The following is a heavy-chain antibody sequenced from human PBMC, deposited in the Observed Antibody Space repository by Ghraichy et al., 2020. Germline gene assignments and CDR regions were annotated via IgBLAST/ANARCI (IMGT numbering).Heavy chain of an antibody. CDR2: IIPIFGTA. D-gene: IGHD4-17*01. J-gene: IGHJ6*02. V-gene: IGHV1-69*13. CDR3: AGPVGDYRYYGMDV. Sequence: SVKVSCKASGGTFSSYAISWVRQAPGQGLEWMGGIIPIFGTANYAQKFQGRVTITADESTSTAYMELSSLRSEDTAVYYCAGPVGDYRYYGMDVWGQGTTVTVSS. CDR1: GGTFSSYA.